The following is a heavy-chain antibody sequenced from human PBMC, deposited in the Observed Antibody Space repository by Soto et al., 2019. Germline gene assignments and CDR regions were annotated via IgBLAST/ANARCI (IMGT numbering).Heavy chain of an antibody. Sequence: SVKVSCKASGGTFSSYAISWVRQAPGQGLEWMGGIIPIFGTANYAQKFQGRVTITADESTSTAYMELSSLRSEDTAVYYCARDPYGITGTRGWFDPWGQGTLVTVSS. CDR1: GGTFSSYA. CDR2: IIPIFGTA. V-gene: IGHV1-69*13. D-gene: IGHD1-7*01. J-gene: IGHJ5*02. CDR3: ARDPYGITGTRGWFDP.